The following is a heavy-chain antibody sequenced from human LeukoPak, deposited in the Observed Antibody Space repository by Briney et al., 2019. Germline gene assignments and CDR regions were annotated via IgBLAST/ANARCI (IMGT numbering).Heavy chain of an antibody. Sequence: PSGTLSLTCAVSGGSISSSNWWSWVRQPPGKGLEWIGEIYHSGSTNYNPSLKSRVTISVDKSKNRFSLKLSSVTAADTAVYYCARRDCSSTSCSNFDYWGQGTLVTVSS. CDR3: ARRDCSSTSCSNFDY. D-gene: IGHD2-2*01. CDR2: IYHSGST. CDR1: GGSISSSNW. J-gene: IGHJ4*02. V-gene: IGHV4-4*02.